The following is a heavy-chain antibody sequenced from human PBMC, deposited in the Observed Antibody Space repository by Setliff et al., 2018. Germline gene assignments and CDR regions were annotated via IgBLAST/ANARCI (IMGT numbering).Heavy chain of an antibody. D-gene: IGHD3-16*01. Sequence: TLSLTCTVSGGSMITNDYFWGWIRQPPGTGLEWIGSIYYSGDTYYNPSLKSRVSMSVDTSKNHFSLKLTSVTATDTAVYYCARDRFDSAIDYWGQGTLVTVSS. J-gene: IGHJ4*02. CDR1: GGSMITNDYF. V-gene: IGHV4-39*07. CDR3: ARDRFDSAIDY. CDR2: IYYSGDT.